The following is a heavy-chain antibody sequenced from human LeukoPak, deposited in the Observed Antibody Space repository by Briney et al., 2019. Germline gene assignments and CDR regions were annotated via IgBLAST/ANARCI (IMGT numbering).Heavy chain of an antibody. CDR3: ARDFLAAAGIDWFDP. D-gene: IGHD6-13*01. Sequence: ASVKVSCKASGYTFTSYYMHWVRQAPGQGLEWMGWISAYNGNTNYAQKLQGRVTMTTDTSTSTAYMELRSLRSDDTAVYYCARDFLAAAGIDWFDPWGQGTLVTVSS. CDR2: ISAYNGNT. J-gene: IGHJ5*02. V-gene: IGHV1-18*04. CDR1: GYTFTSYY.